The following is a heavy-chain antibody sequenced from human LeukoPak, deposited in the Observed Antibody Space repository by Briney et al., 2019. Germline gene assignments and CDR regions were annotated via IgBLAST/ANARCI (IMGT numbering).Heavy chain of an antibody. CDR1: GFTFSSYW. D-gene: IGHD1-1*01. CDR2: INSDGSST. CDR3: ATLSGTTFCDY. Sequence: GGSLRLSCAASGFTFSSYWMHWVRQAPGKGLVWVSRINSDGSSTSYADSVKGRFTISRDNAKSTLYLQMNSLRAEDTAVYYCATLSGTTFCDYWGQGTLVTVSS. V-gene: IGHV3-74*01. J-gene: IGHJ4*02.